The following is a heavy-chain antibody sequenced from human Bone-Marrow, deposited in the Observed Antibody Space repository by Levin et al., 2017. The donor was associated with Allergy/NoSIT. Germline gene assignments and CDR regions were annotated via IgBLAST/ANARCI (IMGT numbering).Heavy chain of an antibody. D-gene: IGHD5-12*01. CDR2: ILYDGSNN. CDR1: RFAFSNYT. Sequence: GGSLRLSCEASRFAFSNYTMHWVRQAPGKGLEWVAAILYDGSNNYYASSVKGRFTVSRDNSKNTLYLQMNSLRSEDTAVYYCASWLRAITTYYHYYGMDVWGQGTTVIVS. CDR3: ASWLRAITTYYHYYGMDV. V-gene: IGHV3-30*04. J-gene: IGHJ6*02.